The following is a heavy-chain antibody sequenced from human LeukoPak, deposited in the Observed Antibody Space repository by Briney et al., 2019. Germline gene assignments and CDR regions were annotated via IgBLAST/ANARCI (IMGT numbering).Heavy chain of an antibody. Sequence: GASVKVSCKASGYTFTGYYMHWVRQAPGQGLEWMGWINPNSGGTNYAQKFQGRVTMTRDTSISTAYMELSRLRSDDTAVYYCATNLMVRGVRGYFDYWGQRTLVTVSS. D-gene: IGHD3-10*01. CDR3: ATNLMVRGVRGYFDY. V-gene: IGHV1-2*02. CDR1: GYTFTGYY. CDR2: INPNSGGT. J-gene: IGHJ4*02.